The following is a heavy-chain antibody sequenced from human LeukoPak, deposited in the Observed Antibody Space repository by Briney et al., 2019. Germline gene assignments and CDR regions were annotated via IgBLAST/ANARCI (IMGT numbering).Heavy chain of an antibody. V-gene: IGHV3-30-3*01. Sequence: GRSLRLSCAASGFTFSSYAMHWVRQAPGKGLEWVAVISYDGSNKYYADSVKGRFTISRDNSKNTLYLQMNSLRAEDTAVYYCARSPRYCSSGSCLQYFEHWGQGALVAVSS. D-gene: IGHD2-15*01. CDR2: ISYDGSNK. CDR1: GFTFSSYA. CDR3: ARSPRYCSSGSCLQYFEH. J-gene: IGHJ1*01.